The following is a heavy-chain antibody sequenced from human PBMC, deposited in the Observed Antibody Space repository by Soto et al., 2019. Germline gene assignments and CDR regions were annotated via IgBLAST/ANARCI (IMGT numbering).Heavy chain of an antibody. D-gene: IGHD2-2*01. CDR2: IDPSDSYT. Sequence: GESLKISCKGSGYSFTSYWISWVRQMPGKGLEWMGRIDPSDSYTNYSPSFQGHVTISADKSISTAYLQWSSLKASDTAMYYCATGLVVVPAAIYYYYGMDVWGQGTTVTVSS. V-gene: IGHV5-10-1*01. CDR1: GYSFTSYW. J-gene: IGHJ6*02. CDR3: ATGLVVVPAAIYYYYGMDV.